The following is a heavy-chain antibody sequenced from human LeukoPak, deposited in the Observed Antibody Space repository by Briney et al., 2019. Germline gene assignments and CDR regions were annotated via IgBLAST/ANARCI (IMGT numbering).Heavy chain of an antibody. Sequence: SETLSLTCTVSGGSISSYYWSWIRQPAGKGLEWIGRIYTSGSTNYNPSLKSRVTMSVDTSKNQFSLKLSSVTAADTAVYSCARHRGYYYGSGSNYYYYMDVWGKGTTVTVSS. CDR1: GGSISSYY. V-gene: IGHV4-4*07. CDR2: IYTSGST. CDR3: ARHRGYYYGSGSNYYYYMDV. J-gene: IGHJ6*03. D-gene: IGHD3-10*01.